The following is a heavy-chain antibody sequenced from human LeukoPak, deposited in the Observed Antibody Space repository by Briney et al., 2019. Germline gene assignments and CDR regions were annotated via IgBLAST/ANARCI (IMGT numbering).Heavy chain of an antibody. Sequence: GGSLRLSCAASGFTFRSYEMNWVRQAPGKGLEWVSSISSGGATIYYADSVKGRFTISRDNSKNTLYLQMNSLRAEDTAVYYCAKDAGIVVVPAALFDYWGQGTLVTVSS. CDR1: GFTFRSYE. CDR3: AKDAGIVVVPAALFDY. D-gene: IGHD2-2*01. V-gene: IGHV3-23*01. CDR2: ISSGGATI. J-gene: IGHJ4*02.